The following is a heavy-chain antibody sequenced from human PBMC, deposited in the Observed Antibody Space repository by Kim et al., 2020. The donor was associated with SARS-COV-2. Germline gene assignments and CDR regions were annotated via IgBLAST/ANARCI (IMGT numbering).Heavy chain of an antibody. D-gene: IGHD3-3*01. CDR1: GGSVSSGSYF. Sequence: SETLSLTCPVSGGSVSSGSYFWSWIRQPPGKGLEWIGYIYYSGNTNYNPSLKSRVTMSVDTSKNQFSLKLRSVTAADTAVYYCARAPNDFWSGYSYYLDYWGQGTLVTVSS. V-gene: IGHV4-61*01. J-gene: IGHJ4*02. CDR3: ARAPNDFWSGYSYYLDY. CDR2: IYYSGNT.